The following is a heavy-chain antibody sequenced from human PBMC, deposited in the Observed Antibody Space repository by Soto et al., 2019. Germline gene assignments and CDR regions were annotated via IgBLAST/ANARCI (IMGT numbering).Heavy chain of an antibody. D-gene: IGHD1-26*01. CDR1: GGSISSYY. CDR2: IYYSGST. CDR3: ARGRAGSYLDY. J-gene: IGHJ4*01. Sequence: QVQLQESGPGLVKPSETLSLTCTVSGGSISSYYWSWIRQPPGKGLEWIGYIYYSGSTNYNPSLKSRVTISVDTSKNQFSLKLSSVTAADTAVYYCARGRAGSYLDYWGHGTLVTVSS. V-gene: IGHV4-59*01.